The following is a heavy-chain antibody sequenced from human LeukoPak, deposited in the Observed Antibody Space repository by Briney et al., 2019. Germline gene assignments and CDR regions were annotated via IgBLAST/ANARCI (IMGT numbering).Heavy chain of an antibody. V-gene: IGHV3-23*01. CDR3: AKDAAGPEY. CDR1: GFTFSSYA. J-gene: IGHJ4*02. Sequence: GGSLRLSCAASGFTFSSYAMNRVRQAPGKGLEWVSGISASGGDTWYPDSVKGRFTISRDNSKNTLFLQMNSLRVEDTAIYYCAKDAAGPEYWGQGTRVTVSA. D-gene: IGHD6-13*01. CDR2: ISASGGDT.